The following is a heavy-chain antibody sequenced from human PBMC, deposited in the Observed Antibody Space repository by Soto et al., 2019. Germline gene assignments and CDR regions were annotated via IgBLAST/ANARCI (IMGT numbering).Heavy chain of an antibody. CDR3: ASGREHGAEPPYYFDY. CDR1: GDSVPSNSAA. Sequence: SPTLSLTCAISGDSVPSNSAAWNWIRQSPSRGLEWLGRTYYRSKWYNDYAVSVKSRITINPDTSKNQFSLQLNSVTPEDTAVYYCASGREHGAEPPYYFDYWGQGTLVTVSS. J-gene: IGHJ4*02. V-gene: IGHV6-1*01. CDR2: TYYRSKWYN. D-gene: IGHD1-26*01.